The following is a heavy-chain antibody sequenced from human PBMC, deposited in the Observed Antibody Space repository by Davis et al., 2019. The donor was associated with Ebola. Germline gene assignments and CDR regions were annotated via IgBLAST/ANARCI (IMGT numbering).Heavy chain of an antibody. CDR2: IYPGDSDT. CDR3: ARLGYTWFDP. Sequence: GESLKISCNGYGYNFNGYWIGWVRQMPGKGLEWMGIIYPGDSDTRYSPSFQGQVTISADKSIRTAYLQWSSLKASDTAMYYCARLGYTWFDPWGQGTTVTVSS. V-gene: IGHV5-51*01. CDR1: GYNFNGYW. J-gene: IGHJ5*01.